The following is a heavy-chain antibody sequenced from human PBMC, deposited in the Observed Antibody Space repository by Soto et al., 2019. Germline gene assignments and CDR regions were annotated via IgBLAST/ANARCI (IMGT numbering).Heavy chain of an antibody. Sequence: EVQLLESGGGLVQPGGSLRLSCAASGFTFSSYAMSWVRQAPGKGLEWVSAISGSGGSTYYADSVKGRFTISRDNSKNTLYLQMNSLRAEDTAVYYCAKAHLCSSTSCSLYSLHCYHYYMDVWGKGTTVTVSS. CDR3: AKAHLCSSTSCSLYSLHCYHYYMDV. CDR1: GFTFSSYA. CDR2: ISGSGGST. D-gene: IGHD2-2*01. J-gene: IGHJ6*03. V-gene: IGHV3-23*01.